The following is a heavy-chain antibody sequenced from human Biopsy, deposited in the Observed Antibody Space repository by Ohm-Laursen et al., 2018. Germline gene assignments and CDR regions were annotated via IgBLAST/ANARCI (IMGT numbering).Heavy chain of an antibody. CDR2: VYNGGIT. Sequence: TLSLTCSVSGGSIISYYWTWIRQPPGKGLEWIGHVYNGGITNYNPSLKSRVSISKDTSKNQFSLQVNSVTAADTAVYYCARTPRDSFWSGSYKRGLWFDPWGQGTLVIVSS. J-gene: IGHJ5*02. D-gene: IGHD3-3*01. V-gene: IGHV4-59*01. CDR1: GGSIISYY. CDR3: ARTPRDSFWSGSYKRGLWFDP.